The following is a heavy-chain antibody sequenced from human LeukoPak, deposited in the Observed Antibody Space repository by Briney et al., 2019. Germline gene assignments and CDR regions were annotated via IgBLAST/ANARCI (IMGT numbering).Heavy chain of an antibody. CDR3: ARGDCSGGSCYSSWFDP. CDR2: IYHSGST. D-gene: IGHD2-15*01. J-gene: IGHJ5*02. CDR1: GGSISSSNW. Sequence: SGTLSLTCAVSGGSISSSNWWSWVRQPPGKGLEWIGEIYHSGSTNYNPSLKSRVTISVDKSKNQFSLKLSSVTAADTAVYYCARGDCSGGSCYSSWFDPWGQGTLVTVSS. V-gene: IGHV4-4*02.